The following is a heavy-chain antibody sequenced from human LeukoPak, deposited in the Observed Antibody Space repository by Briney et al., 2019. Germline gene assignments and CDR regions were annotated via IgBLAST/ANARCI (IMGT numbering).Heavy chain of an antibody. D-gene: IGHD7-27*01. J-gene: IGHJ5*02. Sequence: PGGSLRLSCAASGFTVSSNYMSWVRQAPGKGLEWVSVIYSGGSTYYAASVKGRFTISRDNSKNTLYLQMNNLRAEDTAVYYCARGVNWGSFSFDPWGQGTLVTVSS. V-gene: IGHV3-53*01. CDR2: IYSGGST. CDR1: GFTVSSNY. CDR3: ARGVNWGSFSFDP.